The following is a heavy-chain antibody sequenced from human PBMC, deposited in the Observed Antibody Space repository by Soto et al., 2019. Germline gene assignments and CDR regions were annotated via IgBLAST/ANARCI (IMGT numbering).Heavy chain of an antibody. D-gene: IGHD3-9*01. CDR3: ARGNYDFLTGYYIEYFDY. V-gene: IGHV4-59*01. CDR2: IYYSGST. J-gene: IGHJ4*02. CDR1: GGSISTYY. Sequence: QVQLQESGPGLVKPSETLSLTCIVSGGSISTYYWSWIRQPPGKGLEWIGYIYYSGSTNYNPSLKSRVTISVDTSKNQFSLKLSSVTAADTAVYYCARGNYDFLTGYYIEYFDYWGQGTLVTVSS.